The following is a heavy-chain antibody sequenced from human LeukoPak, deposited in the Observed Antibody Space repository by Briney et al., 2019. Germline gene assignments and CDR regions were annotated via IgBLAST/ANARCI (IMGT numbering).Heavy chain of an antibody. J-gene: IGHJ6*03. CDR2: IYYSGST. Sequence: KASETLSLTCTVSGGSISSYYWSWIRHPPGKGLEWIGYIYYSGSTNYNPSLKSRVTISVDSSKNQFSLKLSSVTAADTAVYYCARVVYSGYDFRGAMDVWGKGTTVTVSS. CDR1: GGSISSYY. D-gene: IGHD5-12*01. V-gene: IGHV4-59*01. CDR3: ARVVYSGYDFRGAMDV.